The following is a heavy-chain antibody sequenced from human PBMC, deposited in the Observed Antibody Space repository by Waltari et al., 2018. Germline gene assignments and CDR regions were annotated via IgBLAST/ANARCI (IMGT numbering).Heavy chain of an antibody. Sequence: QVKLQESGPGLVKPSETLSLTCTVSRGSISNYYLSWIRQPPGKGLEWIGYIYYSGSTNYNPSLKSRVTISVDTSKNQFSLNLSSVTAADTAVYYCARTYYDSSGYWVDYFDYWGQGTLVTVSS. D-gene: IGHD3-22*01. J-gene: IGHJ4*02. CDR3: ARTYYDSSGYWVDYFDY. CDR2: IYYSGST. CDR1: RGSISNYY. V-gene: IGHV4-59*01.